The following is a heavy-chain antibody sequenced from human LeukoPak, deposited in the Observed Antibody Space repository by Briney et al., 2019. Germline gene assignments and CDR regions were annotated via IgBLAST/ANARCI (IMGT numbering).Heavy chain of an antibody. Sequence: PPGGSLRLSCAASGFTFSNYAMTWVRQAPGKGLERVSAIGGDGGSTDYADSVKGRFTISRDNSKNTLYLQMNSLRADDTALYYCAKRVGVTPDYWGLEPWSPSPQ. CDR3: AKRVGVTPDY. CDR2: IGGDGGST. CDR1: GFTFSNYA. D-gene: IGHD1-26*01. V-gene: IGHV3-23*01. J-gene: IGHJ4*01.